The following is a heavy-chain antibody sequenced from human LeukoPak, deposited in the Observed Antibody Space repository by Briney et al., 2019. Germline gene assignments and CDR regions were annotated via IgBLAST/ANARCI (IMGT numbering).Heavy chain of an antibody. Sequence: PSETLSLTCSVSGGSISSTAYYWGWIRQPPGKGLEWIGSIYYSGITYYNPSLKSRVTISVDTSKNQFSLKLSSVTAADTAVYYCARDSGSPYYFDYWGQGTLVTVSS. J-gene: IGHJ4*02. V-gene: IGHV4-39*07. CDR1: GGSISSTAYY. CDR3: ARDSGSPYYFDY. CDR2: IYYSGIT. D-gene: IGHD1-26*01.